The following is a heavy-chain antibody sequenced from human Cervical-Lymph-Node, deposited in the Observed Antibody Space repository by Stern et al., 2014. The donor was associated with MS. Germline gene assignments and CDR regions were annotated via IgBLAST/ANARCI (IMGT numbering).Heavy chain of an antibody. D-gene: IGHD6-19*01. V-gene: IGHV3-23*04. CDR3: AKEQVDSGGFLIGLDV. J-gene: IGHJ6*02. Sequence: EVQLVESGGGLVQPGGSLRLSCAASGLTFSNFAMTWVRQAPGKGLEWVSAFNGTGDSTYYADSVKGRLTISRDNSKNTLYLQMNSLRADDTATYYCAKEQVDSGGFLIGLDVWGQGTTVIVS. CDR2: FNGTGDST. CDR1: GLTFSNFA.